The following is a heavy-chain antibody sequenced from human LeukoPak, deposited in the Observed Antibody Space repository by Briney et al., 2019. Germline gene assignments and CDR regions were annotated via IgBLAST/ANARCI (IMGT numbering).Heavy chain of an antibody. Sequence: ASVKVSCKLSGYTLTELSMHWVRQAPGKGLEWMGGFDPEDGETIYAQKFQGRVTMTEDTSTDTAYMELSSLRSEDTAVYYCATEGYSSSWYGPNWFDPWGQGTLVTVSS. J-gene: IGHJ5*02. CDR1: GYTLTELS. V-gene: IGHV1-24*01. D-gene: IGHD6-13*01. CDR3: ATEGYSSSWYGPNWFDP. CDR2: FDPEDGET.